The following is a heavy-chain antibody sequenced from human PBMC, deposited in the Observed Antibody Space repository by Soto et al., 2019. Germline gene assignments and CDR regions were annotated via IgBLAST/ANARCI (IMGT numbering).Heavy chain of an antibody. V-gene: IGHV3-13*05. CDR3: ARAYSGQLPRRADYYYAMDV. D-gene: IGHD2-2*01. CDR2: IGAADDP. J-gene: IGHJ6*02. Sequence: EMQLVASGGGLVQAGESLRLSCAASGFSFSDYDMHWVRQPTGEGLAWISAIGAADDPYYAASVQGRFSVSRDNAQKSLYLQMNSLRVGDTAVYYCARAYSGQLPRRADYYYAMDVWGRGTTVTVSS. CDR1: GFSFSDYD.